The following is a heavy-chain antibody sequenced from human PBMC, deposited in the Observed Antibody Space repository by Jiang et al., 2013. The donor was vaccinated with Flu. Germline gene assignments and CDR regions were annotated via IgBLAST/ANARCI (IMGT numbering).Heavy chain of an antibody. D-gene: IGHD2-2*01. Sequence: VQLVESGGGLVQPGGSLRLSCAASGFTFSSYAMSWVRQAPGKGLEWVSAISGSGGSTYYADSVKGRFTISRDNSKNTLYLQMNSLRAEDTAVYYCAKGAPKIVVVPAARFDPWGQGTLVTVSS. CDR3: AKGAPKIVVVPAARFDP. CDR2: ISGSGGST. V-gene: IGHV3-23*04. J-gene: IGHJ5*02. CDR1: GFTFSSYA.